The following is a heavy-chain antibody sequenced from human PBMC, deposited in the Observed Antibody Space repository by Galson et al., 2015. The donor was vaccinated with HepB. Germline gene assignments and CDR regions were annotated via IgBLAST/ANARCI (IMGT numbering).Heavy chain of an antibody. CDR3: VAWGAAAREVDY. CDR2: IVVGSGKT. CDR1: GFTFSNSA. J-gene: IGHJ4*02. Sequence: SVKVSCKASGFTFSNSAVQWVRQARGQGLEWIGWIVVGSGKTNNAQKFQERVTITRDMSTSTAYMEMGGLRSEDTAVYYCVAWGAAAREVDYWGQGTLVTVSS. V-gene: IGHV1-58*01. D-gene: IGHD2-2*01.